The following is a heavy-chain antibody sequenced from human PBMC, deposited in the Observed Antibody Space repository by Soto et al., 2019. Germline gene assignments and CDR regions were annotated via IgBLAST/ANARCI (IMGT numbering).Heavy chain of an antibody. J-gene: IGHJ6*02. CDR2: ISAYNGNT. D-gene: IGHD1-26*01. CDR3: ASEWEPQYYYYGMDG. CDR1: GYTFTSYG. V-gene: IGHV1-18*01. Sequence: GASVKVSCKASGYTFTSYGISWVRQAPGQGLEWMGWISAYNGNTNYAQKLQGRVTMTTDTSTSTAYMELRSLRSDDTAVYYCASEWEPQYYYYGMDGGGHGTTVTVSS.